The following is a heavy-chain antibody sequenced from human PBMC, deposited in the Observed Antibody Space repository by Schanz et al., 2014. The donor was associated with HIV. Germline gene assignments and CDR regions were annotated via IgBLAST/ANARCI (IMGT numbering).Heavy chain of an antibody. V-gene: IGHV3-30*03. Sequence: VQLVESGGGVVQPGRSLRLSCAASGFTFSTYGMHWVRQGPGKGLEWVAFISYDGSNKYYADSVKGRFTISRDNSKNTLFLQMNSLRGEDTAVYYCARVANWDYYGMDAWGRGTTVTVSS. D-gene: IGHD3-16*01. J-gene: IGHJ6*02. CDR3: ARVANWDYYGMDA. CDR2: ISYDGSNK. CDR1: GFTFSTYG.